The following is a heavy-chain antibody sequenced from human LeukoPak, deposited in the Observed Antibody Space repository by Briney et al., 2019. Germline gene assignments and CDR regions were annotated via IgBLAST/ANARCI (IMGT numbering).Heavy chain of an antibody. CDR2: IYYSGST. CDR3: ARAVRYCSGGSCYYYYMDV. CDR1: GGSISSYY. V-gene: IGHV4-59*01. Sequence: PSETLSLTCTVSGGSISSYYWSWIRQPPGKGLEWIGYIYYSGSTNYNPSLKSRVTISVDTPKNQFSLKLSSVTAADTAVYYCARAVRYCSGGSCYYYYMDVWGKGTTVTVSS. D-gene: IGHD2-15*01. J-gene: IGHJ6*03.